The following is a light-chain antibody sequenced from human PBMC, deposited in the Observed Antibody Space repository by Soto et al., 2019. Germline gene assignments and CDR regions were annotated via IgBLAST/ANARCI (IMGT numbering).Light chain of an antibody. J-gene: IGKJ2*01. CDR3: QQYDNWPHT. CDR1: QSPRNN. CDR2: GAS. V-gene: IGKV3-15*01. Sequence: EIVMTQSPATLSVSPGDRATLSCRASQSPRNNLAWFQQKPGQAPRLLLYGASTRATGIPARFSGSGSGTEFTLTISSLQSEDFAVYFCQQYDNWPHTVGQGTKLEIK.